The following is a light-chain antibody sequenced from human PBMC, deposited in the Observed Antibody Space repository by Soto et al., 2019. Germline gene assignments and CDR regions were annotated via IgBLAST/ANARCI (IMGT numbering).Light chain of an antibody. CDR3: HQYNEYPIT. J-gene: IGKJ5*01. CDR2: DAS. CDR1: ASMSDC. V-gene: IGKV1-5*01. Sequence: DIQMTQSPFILSASVGDRVTITCLASASMSDCLAWYQQKPGEAPKLLIYDASALPRGVPSRFSGSGSGTKFTLTIASLQPDDFATYYCHQYNEYPITFGQGTRLEIK.